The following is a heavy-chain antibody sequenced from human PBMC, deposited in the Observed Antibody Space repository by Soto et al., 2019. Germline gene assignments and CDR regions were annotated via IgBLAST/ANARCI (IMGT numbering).Heavy chain of an antibody. V-gene: IGHV1-18*01. CDR2: ISAYNGNT. D-gene: IGHD3-16*01. CDR1: GYTFTSYG. Sequence: QVQLVQSGAEVKKPGASVKVSCKASGYTFTSYGISWVRQAPGQGLEWMGWISAYNGNTNYAQKLKGRVTMTTYTSTSTANMELSSPRPHDTAVYYSARGWMIKLRKSRSFDSWRQGTPLTVSS. J-gene: IGHJ4*02. CDR3: ARGWMIKLRKSRSFDS.